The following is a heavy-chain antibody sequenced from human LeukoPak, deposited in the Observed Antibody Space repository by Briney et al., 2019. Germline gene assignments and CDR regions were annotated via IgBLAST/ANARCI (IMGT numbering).Heavy chain of an antibody. Sequence: PSETLSLTCTVSGGSISSSSYYWGWIRQPPGKGLEWIGSIYYSGSTYYNPSLKSRVTISVDTSKNQFSLKLSSVTAADTAVYYCARNDWARTYYDILTGYSPYYFDYWGQGTLVTVSS. D-gene: IGHD3-9*01. CDR2: IYYSGST. CDR3: ARNDWARTYYDILTGYSPYYFDY. V-gene: IGHV4-39*01. J-gene: IGHJ4*02. CDR1: GGSISSSSYY.